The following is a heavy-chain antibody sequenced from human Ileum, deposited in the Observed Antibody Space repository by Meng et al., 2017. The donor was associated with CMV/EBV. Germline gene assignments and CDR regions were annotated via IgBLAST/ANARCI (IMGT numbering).Heavy chain of an antibody. J-gene: IGHJ6*02. CDR3: AKWVVPPGVGYGLDV. CDR1: GFIFSDYW. D-gene: IGHD2-2*01. V-gene: IGHV3-7*01. CDR2: IKGDGSAK. Sequence: GESLKISCSASGFIFSDYWMSWVRQAPGKGLEWVANIKGDGSAKYSADSVKGRFTIARDNAKWTLYLQMTSLRVEDTAVYDCAKWVVPPGVGYGLDVWGQGTAVTVSS.